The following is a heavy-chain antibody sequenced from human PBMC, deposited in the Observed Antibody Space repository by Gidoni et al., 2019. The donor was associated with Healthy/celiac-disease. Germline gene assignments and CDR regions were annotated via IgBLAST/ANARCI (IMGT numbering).Heavy chain of an antibody. V-gene: IGHV6-1*01. CDR2: TYYRSKWYN. Sequence: QVQLQQSGPGLVKPSQTLSLTCAISGDSVSSNSAAWNWIRQSPSRGLEWLGRTYYRSKWYNDYAVSVKSRITINPDTSKNQFSLQLNSVTPEDTAVYYCARDHYYYGSGSYYNGDGMDVWGQGTTVTVSS. CDR1: GDSVSSNSAA. J-gene: IGHJ6*02. CDR3: ARDHYYYGSGSYYNGDGMDV. D-gene: IGHD3-10*01.